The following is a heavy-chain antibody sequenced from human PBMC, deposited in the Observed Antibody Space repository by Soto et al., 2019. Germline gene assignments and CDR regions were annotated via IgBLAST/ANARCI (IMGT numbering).Heavy chain of an antibody. CDR3: AKFDHITMIVVVMRKNRFDP. D-gene: IGHD3-22*01. Sequence: GVSLRLSCSASGFTFSSYAMSWVRQAPGKGLEWVSAISGSGGSTYYADSVKGRFTISRDNSKNTLYLQMNSLRAEDTAVYYCAKFDHITMIVVVMRKNRFDPWGQGTLVNVSS. CDR2: ISGSGGST. J-gene: IGHJ5*02. CDR1: GFTFSSYA. V-gene: IGHV3-23*01.